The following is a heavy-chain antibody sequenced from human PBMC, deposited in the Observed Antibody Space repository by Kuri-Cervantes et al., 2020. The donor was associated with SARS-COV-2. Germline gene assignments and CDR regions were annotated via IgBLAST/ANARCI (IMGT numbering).Heavy chain of an antibody. CDR1: GGTFSSYA. Sequence: SVKVSCKASGGTFSSYAISWVRQAPGQGLEWMGRIIPILGTANYAQKFQGRVTITRNTSISTAYMELSSLRSEDTAVYYCARDSGLAAAGLFDYWGQGTLVTVSS. D-gene: IGHD6-13*01. J-gene: IGHJ4*02. CDR2: IIPILGTA. CDR3: ARDSGLAAAGLFDY. V-gene: IGHV1-69*04.